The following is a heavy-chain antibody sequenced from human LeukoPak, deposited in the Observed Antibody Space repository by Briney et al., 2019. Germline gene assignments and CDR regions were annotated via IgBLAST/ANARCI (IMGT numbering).Heavy chain of an antibody. V-gene: IGHV4-39*07. CDR2: IYYSGST. Sequence: SGGSXXSSSYYWGWIRQPPGKGLEWIGSIYYSGSTYYNPSLKSRVTISVDTSKNQFSLKLSSVTAADTAVYYCARVAVGATTGFHYWGQGTLVTVSS. D-gene: IGHD1-26*01. J-gene: IGHJ4*02. CDR1: GGSXXSSSYY. CDR3: ARVAVGATTGFHY.